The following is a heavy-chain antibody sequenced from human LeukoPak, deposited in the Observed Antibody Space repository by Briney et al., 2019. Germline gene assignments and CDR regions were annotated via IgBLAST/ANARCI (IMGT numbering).Heavy chain of an antibody. V-gene: IGHV3-23*01. CDR3: AKVFMTTVTTRDY. Sequence: GGSPRLSCAASGFTVSSNYMSWVRQAPGKGLEWVSGISGSGSGGSTYYADSVKGRFTISRDNSKNTLYLQMNSLRAEDTAVYYCAKVFMTTVTTRDYWGQGTLVTVSS. J-gene: IGHJ4*02. D-gene: IGHD4-17*01. CDR1: GFTVSSNY. CDR2: ISGSGSGGST.